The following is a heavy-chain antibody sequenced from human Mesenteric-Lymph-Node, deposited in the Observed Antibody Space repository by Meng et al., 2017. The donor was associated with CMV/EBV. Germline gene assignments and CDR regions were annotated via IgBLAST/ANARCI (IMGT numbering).Heavy chain of an antibody. CDR3: ARGRVPTITPYFDY. D-gene: IGHD5-24*01. V-gene: IGHV1-69*05. Sequence: SGGTFSSYAISWVRQAPGQGLEWMGGLIPIFGTANYAQKFQGRVTITTDESTSTAYMELSSLRSEDTAVYYCARGRVPTITPYFDYWGQGTLVTVSS. J-gene: IGHJ4*02. CDR2: LIPIFGTA. CDR1: GGTFSSYA.